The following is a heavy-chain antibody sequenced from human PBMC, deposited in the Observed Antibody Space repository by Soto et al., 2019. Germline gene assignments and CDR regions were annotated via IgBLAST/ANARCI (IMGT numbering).Heavy chain of an antibody. V-gene: IGHV4-39*01. D-gene: IGHD3-16*01. Sequence: QLQLQESGPGLVKPSETLSLTCTVSGGSITSVGSYWGWIRQPPGKGLEWIGSIYYSGSTYYNPSLKSRVTISEDTSKSQFSLKLSSVTAADTAVYYCAGALYWFDPWGQGALVTVSS. CDR2: IYYSGST. CDR1: GGSITSVGSY. CDR3: AGALYWFDP. J-gene: IGHJ5*02.